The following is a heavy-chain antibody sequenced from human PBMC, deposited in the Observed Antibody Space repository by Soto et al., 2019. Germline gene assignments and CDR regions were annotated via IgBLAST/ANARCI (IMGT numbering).Heavy chain of an antibody. Sequence: EVQLVESGGGLVQPGRSLRLSCAASGFTFDDYAMHWVRQAPGKGLEWVSGISWNSGSIGYADSVKGRFTISRDNAKNSLYLQMNSLRAEGTALYYCAKDQTDDYSLSPYFDYWGQGTLVTVSS. D-gene: IGHD4-4*01. CDR2: ISWNSGSI. CDR3: AKDQTDDYSLSPYFDY. V-gene: IGHV3-9*01. CDR1: GFTFDDYA. J-gene: IGHJ4*02.